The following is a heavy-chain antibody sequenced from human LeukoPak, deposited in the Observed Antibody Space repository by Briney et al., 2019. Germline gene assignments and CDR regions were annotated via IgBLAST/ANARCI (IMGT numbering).Heavy chain of an antibody. Sequence: GGSLRLSCAASGFTFSSYGMHWFRQAPGKGLEWVAVISYDGSNKYYADSVKGRFTISRDNSKNTLYLQMNSLRAEDTAVYYCAREDYGMDVWGQGTTVTVSS. J-gene: IGHJ6*02. CDR1: GFTFSSYG. V-gene: IGHV3-30*03. CDR3: AREDYGMDV. CDR2: ISYDGSNK.